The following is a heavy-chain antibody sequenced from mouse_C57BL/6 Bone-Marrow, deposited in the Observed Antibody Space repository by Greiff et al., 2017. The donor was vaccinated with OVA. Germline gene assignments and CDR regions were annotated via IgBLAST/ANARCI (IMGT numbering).Heavy chain of an antibody. CDR2: ISDGGSYT. V-gene: IGHV5-4*01. CDR1: GFTFSSYA. CDR3: ASRDY. J-gene: IGHJ2*01. Sequence: EVQVVESGAGLVKPGASLKLSCAASGFTFSSYAMSWVRQTPEKRLEWVAPISDGGSYTYYPDNVKGRFTISRDNANNNLYLQMSHLKSEDAAMYCCASRDYWGQGTTLTVSS.